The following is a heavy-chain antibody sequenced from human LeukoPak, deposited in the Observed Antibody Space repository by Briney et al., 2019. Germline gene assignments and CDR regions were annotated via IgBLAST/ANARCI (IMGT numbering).Heavy chain of an antibody. Sequence: PSETLSLTCTVSGGSISSSSYYWGWIRQPPGKGLEWIGSIYYSGSTYYNPSLKSRVTISVDTSKNQFSLKLSSVTAADTAVYYCARHSIAVAGTWYFDLWGRGTLVTVSS. CDR1: GGSISSSSYY. D-gene: IGHD6-19*01. J-gene: IGHJ2*01. V-gene: IGHV4-39*01. CDR3: ARHSIAVAGTWYFDL. CDR2: IYYSGST.